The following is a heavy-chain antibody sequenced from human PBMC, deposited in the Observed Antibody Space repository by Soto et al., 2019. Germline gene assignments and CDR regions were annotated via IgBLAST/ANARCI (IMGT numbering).Heavy chain of an antibody. CDR2: IIPIFGTA. V-gene: IGHV1-69*01. CDR3: ARGRYYYGSGSYFYYFDY. D-gene: IGHD3-10*01. Sequence: QVQLVQSGAEVKKPGSSVKVSCKASGGTFSSYAISWVRQAPGQGLEWMGGIIPIFGTANYAQKFQGRVTITADESTSTAYMELSSLRSEDTAVYCCARGRYYYGSGSYFYYFDYWGQGTLVTVSS. J-gene: IGHJ4*02. CDR1: GGTFSSYA.